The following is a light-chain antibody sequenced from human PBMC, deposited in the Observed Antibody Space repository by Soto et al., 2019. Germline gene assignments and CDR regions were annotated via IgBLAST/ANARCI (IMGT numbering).Light chain of an antibody. CDR2: EVT. Sequence: QSVLTQPASVSGSPGQSITISCTGTSSDVGGYNFVSWYQQHPGKAPKLMIYEVTYRPSGVSNRFSGSKSGSTASLTISGVRAEDEADYYCSSYTSRSTRVFGTGTKVTVL. CDR3: SSYTSRSTRV. J-gene: IGLJ1*01. CDR1: SSDVGGYNF. V-gene: IGLV2-14*01.